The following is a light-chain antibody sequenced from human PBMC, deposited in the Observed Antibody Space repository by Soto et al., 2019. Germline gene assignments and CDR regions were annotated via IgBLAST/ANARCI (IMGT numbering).Light chain of an antibody. V-gene: IGLV1-36*01. CDR3: AAWDDSLKGQV. J-gene: IGLJ3*02. CDR2: YGD. Sequence: QSVLTQPPSVSEAPRQRVTISCSGSSSNIGNNAVNWYQQLPGKAPKLLIYYGDLLPSGVSDRFSGSKSGTSASLAISGLQSEDEADYYCAAWDDSLKGQVFGGGTKLTVL. CDR1: SSNIGNNA.